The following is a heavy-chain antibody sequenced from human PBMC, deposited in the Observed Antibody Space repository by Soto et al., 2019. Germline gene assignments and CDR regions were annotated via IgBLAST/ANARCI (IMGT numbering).Heavy chain of an antibody. CDR1: GFTFSSYS. D-gene: IGHD3-10*01. CDR2: ISSSSSTI. J-gene: IGHJ4*02. CDR3: ARDPYYYGSVTSYFDY. V-gene: IGHV3-48*02. Sequence: PGGSLRLSCAASGFTFSSYSMNWVRQAPGKGLEWVSYISSSSSTIYYADSVKGRFTISRDNAKNSLYLQMNSLRDEDTAVYYCARDPYYYGSVTSYFDYWGQGTLVTVSS.